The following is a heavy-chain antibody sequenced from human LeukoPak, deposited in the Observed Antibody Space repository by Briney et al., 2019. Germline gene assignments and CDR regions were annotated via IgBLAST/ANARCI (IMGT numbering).Heavy chain of an antibody. CDR2: IRYDGSNK. CDR1: GFTFSSYG. D-gene: IGHD1-26*01. CDR3: AKKAGSGSYLEIDY. J-gene: IGHJ4*02. V-gene: IGHV3-30*02. Sequence: PGGSLRLSCAASGFTFSSYGMHWVRQAPGKGLEWVAFIRYDGSNKYYADSVKGRFTISRDNSKNTLYLQMNSLRAEDTAVYYCAKKAGSGSYLEIDYWGQGTLVTVSS.